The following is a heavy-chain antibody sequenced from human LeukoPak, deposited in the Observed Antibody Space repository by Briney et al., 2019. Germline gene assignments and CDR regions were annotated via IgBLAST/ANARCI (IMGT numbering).Heavy chain of an antibody. Sequence: SETLSLTCTVSGGSISSGDYYWSWIRQPPGKGLEWIGYIYYSGSTYYNPSLKSRVTISVDTSKNQFSLKLSSVTAADMAVYYCARIDGYNLWVDYWGQGTLVTVSS. D-gene: IGHD5-24*01. V-gene: IGHV4-30-4*01. CDR3: ARIDGYNLWVDY. CDR1: GGSISSGDYY. J-gene: IGHJ4*02. CDR2: IYYSGST.